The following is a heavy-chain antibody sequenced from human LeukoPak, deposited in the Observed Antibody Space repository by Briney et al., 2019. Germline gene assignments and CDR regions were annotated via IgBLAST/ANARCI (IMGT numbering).Heavy chain of an antibody. Sequence: ASVKVSCNVSGYTLTELSMHWVRQAPGKGLEWMGGFDPEVGETIYAQKFQGRVTMTEDTPTDTAYMELSSLRSEDTAVYFCATFVVGALDTFDIWGQGTMVTVSS. J-gene: IGHJ3*02. CDR3: ATFVVGALDTFDI. V-gene: IGHV1-24*01. CDR2: FDPEVGET. D-gene: IGHD2-21*01. CDR1: GYTLTELS.